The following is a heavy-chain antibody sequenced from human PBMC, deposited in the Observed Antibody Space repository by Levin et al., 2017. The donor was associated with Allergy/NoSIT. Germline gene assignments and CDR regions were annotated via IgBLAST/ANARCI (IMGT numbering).Heavy chain of an antibody. CDR3: ARDPGRGMDV. Sequence: GESLKISCAASGFTFSSYAMHWVLQAPAKGLEWVAVISYDGSNKYYADSVKGRFTISRDNSKNTLYLQMNSLRAEDTAVYYCARDPGRGMDVWGQGTTVTVSS. J-gene: IGHJ6*02. V-gene: IGHV3-30*04. D-gene: IGHD2-15*01. CDR2: ISYDGSNK. CDR1: GFTFSSYA.